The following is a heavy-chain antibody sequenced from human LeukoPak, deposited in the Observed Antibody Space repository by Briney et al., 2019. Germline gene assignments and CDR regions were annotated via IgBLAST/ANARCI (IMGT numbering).Heavy chain of an antibody. Sequence: GRSLRLSCAASGFTFSSYGMHWVRQAPGKGLEWVAVISYDGSNKYYADSVKGRFTISRDNSKNTLYLQMNSLRAEDTAVYYCAKERLVTYYFDYWGQGTLVTVSS. CDR2: ISYDGSNK. V-gene: IGHV3-30*18. CDR3: AKERLVTYYFDY. CDR1: GFTFSSYG. J-gene: IGHJ4*02. D-gene: IGHD3-9*01.